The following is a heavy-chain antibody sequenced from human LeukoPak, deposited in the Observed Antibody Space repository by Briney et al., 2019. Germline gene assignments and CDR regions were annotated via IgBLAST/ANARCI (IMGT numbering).Heavy chain of an antibody. CDR1: GFTFSSYS. CDR2: ISSSSSCI. J-gene: IGHJ3*02. CDR3: ARPLMEPDAFDI. D-gene: IGHD1-26*01. Sequence: GGSLRLSCAASGFTFSSYSMNWVRQAPGKGLEWVSSISSSSSCIYYADSVKGRFTISRDNAKNSLYLQMNSLRAEDTAVYYCARPLMEPDAFDIWGQGTMVTVSS. V-gene: IGHV3-21*01.